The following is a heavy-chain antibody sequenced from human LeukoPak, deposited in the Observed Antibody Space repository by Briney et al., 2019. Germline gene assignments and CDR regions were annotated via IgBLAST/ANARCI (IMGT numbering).Heavy chain of an antibody. V-gene: IGHV4-59*01. CDR1: GGSISGYY. Sequence: SETLSLTCTASGGSISGYYWSWIRQPPGKGLEWIGYIYYGGSTNYSPSLKSRVTISVDTSKNQFSLKLSSVTAADTAVYYCATAMTGFDYWGQGTLVTVSS. CDR3: ATAMTGFDY. J-gene: IGHJ4*02. D-gene: IGHD1-14*01. CDR2: IYYGGST.